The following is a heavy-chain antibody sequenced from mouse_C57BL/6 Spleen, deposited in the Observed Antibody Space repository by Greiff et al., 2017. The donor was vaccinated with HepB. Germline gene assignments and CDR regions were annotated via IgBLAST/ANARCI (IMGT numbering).Heavy chain of an antibody. CDR2: IYPGDGDT. D-gene: IGHD2-2*01. Sequence: VQLQESGPELVKPGASVKISCKASGYAFSSSWMNWVKQRPGKGLEWIGRIYPGDGDTNYNGKFKGKATLTADKSSSTAYMQLSSLTSEDSAVYFCARLVTTNYAMDYWGQGTSVTVSS. J-gene: IGHJ4*01. CDR3: ARLVTTNYAMDY. V-gene: IGHV1-82*01. CDR1: GYAFSSSW.